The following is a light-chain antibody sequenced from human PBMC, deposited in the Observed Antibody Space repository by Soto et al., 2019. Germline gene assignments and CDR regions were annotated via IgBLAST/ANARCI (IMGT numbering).Light chain of an antibody. V-gene: IGKV1-5*01. CDR1: QSISNW. CDR3: QQYNSIPST. J-gene: IGKJ5*01. Sequence: DIPMTQSPSTLSASAGDRVIITCRASQSISNWLAWFQQKPGKAPKVLIYDASSLESGVPSRFSDSGSGTEFTLTINSLQPDDFATYYCQQYNSIPSTFGQGTRLGIK. CDR2: DAS.